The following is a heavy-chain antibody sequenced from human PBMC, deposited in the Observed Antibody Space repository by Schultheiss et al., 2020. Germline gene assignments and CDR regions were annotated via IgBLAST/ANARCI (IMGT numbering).Heavy chain of an antibody. CDR3: ARWGIAAAGVDY. V-gene: IGHV3-33*01. J-gene: IGHJ4*02. CDR1: GFTFSSYG. CDR2: IWYDGSNK. D-gene: IGHD6-13*01. Sequence: GGSLRLSCAASGFTFSSYGMHWVRQAPGKGLEWVAVIWYDGSNKYYADSVKGRFTISRDNSKNTLYLQMNSLRAEDTAVYYCARWGIAAAGVDYWGQGTLVNVSS.